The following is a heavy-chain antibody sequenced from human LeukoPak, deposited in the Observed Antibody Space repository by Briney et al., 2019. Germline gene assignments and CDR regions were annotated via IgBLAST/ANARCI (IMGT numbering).Heavy chain of an antibody. J-gene: IGHJ5*02. Sequence: QPGGSLRLSCAASGFTFSSYEMNWVRQAPGKGLEWVSVIYSGGSTYYADSVKGRFTISRDNSKNTLYLQMNSLRAEDTAVYYCAREAGPYNWFDPWGQGTLVTVSS. V-gene: IGHV3-66*01. CDR1: GFTFSSYE. CDR3: AREAGPYNWFDP. CDR2: IYSGGST.